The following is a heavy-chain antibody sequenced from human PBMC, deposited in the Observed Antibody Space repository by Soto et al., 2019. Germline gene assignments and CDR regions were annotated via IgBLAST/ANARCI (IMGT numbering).Heavy chain of an antibody. D-gene: IGHD2-2*01. Sequence: EVQLVQSGGDLVQPGGSLRLSCVASGFTFSTYWMTWVRQAPGMGLEWVAGIKEDGSEEVYVDSVKGRFSMSRDNAKTSLYLQLNSLRAEDTAVYYCATAISSPFSNFDYWGQGSLVTVSS. CDR3: ATAISSPFSNFDY. J-gene: IGHJ4*02. V-gene: IGHV3-7*01. CDR1: GFTFSTYW. CDR2: IKEDGSEE.